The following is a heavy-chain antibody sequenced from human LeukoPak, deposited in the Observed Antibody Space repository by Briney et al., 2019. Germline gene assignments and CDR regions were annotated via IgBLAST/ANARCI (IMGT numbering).Heavy chain of an antibody. CDR1: GFSVSSSGVA. CDR2: IYWNDDD. V-gene: IGHV2-5*01. CDR3: AHLTTSAYYYDY. Sequence: SGPTLVNPTETLTLTCTCSGFSVSSSGVAVGWIRQPPGKALEWLGHIYWNDDDRYSTSLKSRLTITKDTSENQVVLTTTNMDPVDTATYYCAHLTTSAYYYDYWGQGTLVTVSS. J-gene: IGHJ4*02. D-gene: IGHD1-1*01.